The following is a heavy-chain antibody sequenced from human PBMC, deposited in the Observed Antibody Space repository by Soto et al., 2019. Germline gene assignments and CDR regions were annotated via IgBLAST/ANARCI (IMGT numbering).Heavy chain of an antibody. CDR3: ARGAVLVPAARDPWFDP. J-gene: IGHJ5*02. CDR1: GGSISSSNW. CDR2: IYHSGST. Sequence: QVQLQESGPGLVKPSGTLSLTCAVSGGSISSSNWWSWVRQPPGKGLEWIGEIYHSGSTNYNPSLKSRVTIPVHKSQNQFSLKLSSVTAADTAVYYCARGAVLVPAARDPWFDPWGQGTLVTVSS. D-gene: IGHD2-2*01. V-gene: IGHV4-4*02.